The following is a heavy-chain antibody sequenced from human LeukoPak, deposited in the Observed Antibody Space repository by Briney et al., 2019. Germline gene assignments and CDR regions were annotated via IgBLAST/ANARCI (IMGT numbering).Heavy chain of an antibody. CDR3: ARDLYYFDSSGYYYPGGSDY. CDR1: EFTFSDYY. CDR2: ISCGGSTI. J-gene: IGHJ4*02. Sequence: GGSQRLSCAASEFTFSDYYMSWIRQAPGKGLEWVSYISCGGSTISYADSVKGRFTISRDNAKNSLYLQMNSLRAEDTAVYYCARDLYYFDSSGYYYPGGSDYWGQGTLVTVSS. V-gene: IGHV3-11*04. D-gene: IGHD3-22*01.